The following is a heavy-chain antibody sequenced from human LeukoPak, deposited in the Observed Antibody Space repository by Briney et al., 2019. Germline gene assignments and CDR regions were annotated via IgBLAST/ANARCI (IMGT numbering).Heavy chain of an antibody. D-gene: IGHD3-22*01. CDR2: MRCSGGST. Sequence: GGSLRLSCAASGFTFSSYSMNWVRQAPGEGLERVSAMRCSGGSTYYADSVKGRFTISRDNSKNTLYLQMNSLRAEDTAVYYCAKWYPRHYYDSSGYYWGQGTLVTVSS. CDR3: AKWYPRHYYDSSGYY. J-gene: IGHJ4*02. V-gene: IGHV3-23*01. CDR1: GFTFSSYS.